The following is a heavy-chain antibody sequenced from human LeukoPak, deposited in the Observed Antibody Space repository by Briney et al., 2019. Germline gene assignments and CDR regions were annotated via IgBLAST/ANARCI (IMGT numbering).Heavy chain of an antibody. CDR1: GFTLNRYW. CDR2: INEDGGER. CDR3: ARGGNLEN. D-gene: IGHD1-14*01. V-gene: IGHV3-7*01. J-gene: IGHJ4*02. Sequence: GGSLRLSCAASGFTLNRYWMSWVRQAPGKGVEWVANINEDGGERHYVDSVKGRFTISRDNAKNSLYLQMTCLRAEDTAVYYCARGGNLENWGGGTLVTVSS.